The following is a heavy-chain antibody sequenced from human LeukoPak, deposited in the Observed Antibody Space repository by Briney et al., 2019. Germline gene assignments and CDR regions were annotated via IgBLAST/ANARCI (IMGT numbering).Heavy chain of an antibody. CDR3: AREMVREMDV. CDR1: GFTFSSYA. J-gene: IGHJ6*04. CDR2: ISSNGGST. D-gene: IGHD3-10*01. V-gene: IGHV3-64*01. Sequence: GGSLRLSCAASGFTFSSYAMHWVRQAPGKGLEYVSAISSNGGSTYYANSVKGRFTISRDNSKNTLYLQMGSLRAEDMAVYYCAREMVREMDVWGKGTTVTISS.